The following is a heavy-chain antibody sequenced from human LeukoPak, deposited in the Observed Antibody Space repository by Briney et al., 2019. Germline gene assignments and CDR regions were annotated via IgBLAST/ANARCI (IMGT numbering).Heavy chain of an antibody. CDR3: ARAERGFDAFDI. D-gene: IGHD1-1*01. CDR1: GFTFSSYW. Sequence: GGFLRLSRAASGFTFSSYWMHWVRQAPGKGLVWVSRINSDGSSTSYADSVKGRFTISRDNAKNTLYLQMNSLRAEGTAVYYCARAERGFDAFDIWGQGTMVTVSS. V-gene: IGHV3-74*01. CDR2: INSDGSST. J-gene: IGHJ3*02.